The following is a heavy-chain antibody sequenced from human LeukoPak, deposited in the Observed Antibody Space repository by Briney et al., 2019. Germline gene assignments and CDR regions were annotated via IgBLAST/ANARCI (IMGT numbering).Heavy chain of an antibody. Sequence: PGGSLRLSCAASGFTVSSNYMSWVGQAPGKGLEWVSVIYSGGSTYYADSVKGRFTISRDNSKNTLYLQMNSLRAEDTAVYYCARDRLMGYSSSWYGDYYYGMDVWGQGTTVTVSS. D-gene: IGHD6-13*01. CDR2: IYSGGST. CDR3: ARDRLMGYSSSWYGDYYYGMDV. V-gene: IGHV3-66*01. J-gene: IGHJ6*02. CDR1: GFTVSSNY.